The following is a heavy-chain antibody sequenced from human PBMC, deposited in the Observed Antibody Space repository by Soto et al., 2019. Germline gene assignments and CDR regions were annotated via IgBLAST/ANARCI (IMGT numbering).Heavy chain of an antibody. CDR1: GFTFSSYG. Sequence: QVQLVESGGGVVQPGRSLRLSCAASGFTFSSYGMHWVRQAPGKGLEWVAVISYDGSNKYYADSVKGRFTISRDNSKNTLYLQMNSLRAEDTAVYYCAKERSGGDCPVTESGAFDIWGQGTMVTVSS. CDR3: AKERSGGDCPVTESGAFDI. D-gene: IGHD2-21*02. J-gene: IGHJ3*02. V-gene: IGHV3-30*18. CDR2: ISYDGSNK.